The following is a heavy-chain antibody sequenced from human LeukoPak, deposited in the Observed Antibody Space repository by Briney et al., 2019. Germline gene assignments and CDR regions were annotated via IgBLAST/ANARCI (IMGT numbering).Heavy chain of an antibody. D-gene: IGHD5-18*01. Sequence: SETLSLTCTVSGGSISSGGYYWSWIRQHPGKGLEWIGYIYYSGSTYYNPSLKSRVTISVDTSKNQFSLKLSSVTAADTAVYYCARRALWLRFGPFDYWGQGTLVTVSS. CDR1: GGSISSGGYY. V-gene: IGHV4-31*03. CDR3: ARRALWLRFGPFDY. J-gene: IGHJ4*02. CDR2: IYYSGST.